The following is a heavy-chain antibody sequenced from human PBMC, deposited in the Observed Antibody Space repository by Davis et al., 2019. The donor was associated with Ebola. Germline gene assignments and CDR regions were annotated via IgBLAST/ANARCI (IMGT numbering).Heavy chain of an antibody. CDR3: ARDNGSGYYSRFDY. D-gene: IGHD3-22*01. V-gene: IGHV4-61*08. CDR2: IYYSGST. CDR1: GCSISSGDYY. J-gene: IGHJ4*02. Sequence: MPSETLSLTCTVSGCSISSGDYYWCSIRQPPGKGLEWIGYIYYSGSTNYNPSLKSRVTISVDTSKNQFSLKLSSVTAADTAVYYCARDNGSGYYSRFDYWGQGTLVTVSS.